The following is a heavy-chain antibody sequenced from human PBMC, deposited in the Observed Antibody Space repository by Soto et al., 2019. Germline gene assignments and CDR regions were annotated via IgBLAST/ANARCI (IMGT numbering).Heavy chain of an antibody. J-gene: IGHJ4*02. D-gene: IGHD6-19*01. V-gene: IGHV3-23*01. Sequence: EVPLLESGGGLVQPGGSLRLSCAASGFTFSSYAMSWVRQAPGTGLEWVSAISGSGGSTYYADSVKGRFTISRDNSKNTLYLQMNSLRAEDTAVYYCAKTLEEMLAVAGIGYWGQGTLVTVSS. CDR2: ISGSGGST. CDR1: GFTFSSYA. CDR3: AKTLEEMLAVAGIGY.